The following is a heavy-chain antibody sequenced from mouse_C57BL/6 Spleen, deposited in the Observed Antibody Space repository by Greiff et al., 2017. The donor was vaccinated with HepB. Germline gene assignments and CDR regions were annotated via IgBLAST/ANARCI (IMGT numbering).Heavy chain of an antibody. CDR1: GYTFTDYN. D-gene: IGHD1-1*01. Sequence: EVQLQQSGPELVKPGASVKIPCKASGYTFTDYNIDWVKQSHGKSLEWIGDINPNNGGTIYNQKFKGKATLTVDKSSSTAYMELRSLTSEDTAVYYCARKPNYYGSSLYAMDYWGQGTSVTVSS. V-gene: IGHV1-18*01. J-gene: IGHJ4*01. CDR3: ARKPNYYGSSLYAMDY. CDR2: INPNNGGT.